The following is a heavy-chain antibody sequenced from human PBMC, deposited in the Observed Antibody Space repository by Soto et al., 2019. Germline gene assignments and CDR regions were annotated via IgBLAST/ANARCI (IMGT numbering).Heavy chain of an antibody. CDR1: GGSISSSSYY. V-gene: IGHV4-39*01. CDR2: IYYSGST. CDR3: ARHRDGYNIVLAY. D-gene: IGHD5-12*01. J-gene: IGHJ4*02. Sequence: PSETLSLTCTVSGGSISSSSYYWGWIRQPPGKGLEWIGSIYYSGSTYYNPSLKSRVTISVDTSKNQFSLKLSSVTAADTAVYYCARHRDGYNIVLAYWGQGTLVTVSS.